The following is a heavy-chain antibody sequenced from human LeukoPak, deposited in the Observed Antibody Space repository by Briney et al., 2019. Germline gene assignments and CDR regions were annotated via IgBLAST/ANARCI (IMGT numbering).Heavy chain of an antibody. CDR1: GYTFTSYG. CDR3: ARDREYSSPSRPNYYYYYYMDV. J-gene: IGHJ6*03. CDR2: ISAYNGNT. V-gene: IGHV1-18*01. Sequence: GASVKVSCKASGYTFTSYGISWVRRAPGQGLEWMGWISAYNGNTNYAQKLQGRVTMTTDTSTSTAYMELRSLRSDDTAVYYCARDREYSSPSRPNYYYYYYMDVWGKGTTVTVSS. D-gene: IGHD6-6*01.